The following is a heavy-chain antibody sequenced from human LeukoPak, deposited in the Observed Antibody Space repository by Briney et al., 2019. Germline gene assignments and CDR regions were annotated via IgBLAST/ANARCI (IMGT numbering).Heavy chain of an antibody. Sequence: GASVKVSCKASGYTFTGYYMHWVRQAPGQGLEWMGWINPNSGGTNYAQKFQGRVTMTRDTSISTAYMELSRLRSDDTAVYYCARRVDTAMGYYFDYWGQGTLVTVSS. D-gene: IGHD5-18*01. V-gene: IGHV1-2*02. CDR3: ARRVDTAMGYYFDY. CDR1: GYTFTGYY. CDR2: INPNSGGT. J-gene: IGHJ4*02.